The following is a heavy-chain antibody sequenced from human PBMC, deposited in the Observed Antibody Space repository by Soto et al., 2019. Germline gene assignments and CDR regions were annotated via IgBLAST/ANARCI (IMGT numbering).Heavy chain of an antibody. CDR1: GFIFSSYE. CDR3: ARDDKSEWFFDH. J-gene: IGHJ4*02. D-gene: IGHD3-3*01. CDR2: ISSSGNTI. Sequence: PGGSLRLSCEASGFIFSSYEMNWVRQAPGKGLEWVSYISSSGNTIYYADSVEGRFTISRDNAKNSMYLQLNSLRADDTAIYYCARDDKSEWFFDHWGQGTLVTVSS. V-gene: IGHV3-48*03.